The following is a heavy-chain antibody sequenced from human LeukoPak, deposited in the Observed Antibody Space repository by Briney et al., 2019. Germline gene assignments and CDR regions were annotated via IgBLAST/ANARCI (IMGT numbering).Heavy chain of an antibody. D-gene: IGHD6-19*01. Sequence: SQTLLLTCAISGDSVSRTDAGWGWIRQSPSRGLEWLGRTYYRSKWYNDYAVSVKSRITINPDTSKNQFSLQLNSVTPEDTAVYYCARAKYSSGWYRKFDYWGQGTLVTVSS. V-gene: IGHV6-1*01. CDR1: GDSVSRTDAG. CDR3: ARAKYSSGWYRKFDY. CDR2: TYYRSKWYN. J-gene: IGHJ4*02.